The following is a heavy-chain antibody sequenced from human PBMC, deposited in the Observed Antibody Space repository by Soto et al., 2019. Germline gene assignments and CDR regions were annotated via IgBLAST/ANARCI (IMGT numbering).Heavy chain of an antibody. D-gene: IGHD6-13*01. CDR2: ISGSGGST. CDR3: ANRKQQLSRFDP. J-gene: IGHJ5*02. CDR1: GFTFSSYA. V-gene: IGHV3-23*01. Sequence: EVQLLESGGGLVQPGGSLRLSCAASGFTFSSYAMSWVRQAPGKGLEWVSAISGSGGSTYYADSVKGRFTISRDNSKNTLYLLMNSLRAEDTAVYYCANRKQQLSRFDPWGQGTLVTVSS.